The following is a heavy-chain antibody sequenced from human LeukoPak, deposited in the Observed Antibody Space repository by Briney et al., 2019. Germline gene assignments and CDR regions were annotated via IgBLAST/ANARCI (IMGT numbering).Heavy chain of an antibody. J-gene: IGHJ4*02. V-gene: IGHV4-39*07. D-gene: IGHD2-21*01. CDR1: GDSISSGSYY. Sequence: SETLSLTCTVSGDSISSGSYYWGWIRQSPGKGLEWIGSIYSTGNTLYTPSLKSRVAISVDTSKNSFSLNLHSVTAADTAVYYCARDLWSTGAGVFDFWGQGALVAVSS. CDR2: IYSTGNT. CDR3: ARDLWSTGAGVFDF.